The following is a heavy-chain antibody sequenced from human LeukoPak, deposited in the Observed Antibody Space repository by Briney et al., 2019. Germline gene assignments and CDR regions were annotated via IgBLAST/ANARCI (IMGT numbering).Heavy chain of an antibody. CDR1: GFIFKNCA. J-gene: IGHJ6*02. D-gene: IGHD3-9*01. V-gene: IGHV3-23*01. CDR2: ITGIGGGT. CDR3: TRDLMDYDVSTGLHHYYMDV. Sequence: GGSLRLSCAASGFIFKNCAMSWVRQAPGKGLEWVSAITGIGGGTHYADSVKGRFTTSRDSSKNTLYLQMNTLRVEDTAVYYCTRDLMDYDVSTGLHHYYMDVWGQGTTVTVSS.